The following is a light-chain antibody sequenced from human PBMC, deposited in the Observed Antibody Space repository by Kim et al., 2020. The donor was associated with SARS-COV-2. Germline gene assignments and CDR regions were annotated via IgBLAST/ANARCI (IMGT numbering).Light chain of an antibody. CDR2: SAS. J-gene: IGKJ5*01. V-gene: IGKV1-9*01. Sequence: QLTQSPSSLSASVGDTVTITCRASQGISTNLAWYQQKPGKAPNLLIYSASTLHSGVPSRFSGSGSGTDFTLTITSLQPEDSATYYCQQHHSFPLTFGGGTRLDIK. CDR3: QQHHSFPLT. CDR1: QGISTN.